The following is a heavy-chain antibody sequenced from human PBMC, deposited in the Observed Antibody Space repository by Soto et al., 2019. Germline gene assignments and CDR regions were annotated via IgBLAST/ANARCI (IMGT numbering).Heavy chain of an antibody. CDR3: AIGPTIFGVSYWGGYYFDY. D-gene: IGHD3-3*01. CDR2: INHSGST. J-gene: IGHJ4*02. V-gene: IGHV4-34*01. Sequence: PSETLSLTCAVYGGSFSGYYWSWIRQPPGKGLEWIGEINHSGSTNYNPSLKSRVTISVDTSKNQFSLKLSSVTAADTAVYYCAIGPTIFGVSYWGGYYFDYWGQGTLVTVSS. CDR1: GGSFSGYY.